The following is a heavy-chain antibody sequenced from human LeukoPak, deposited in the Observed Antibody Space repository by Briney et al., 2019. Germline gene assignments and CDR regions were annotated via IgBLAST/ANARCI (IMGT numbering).Heavy chain of an antibody. V-gene: IGHV3-21*01. CDR1: GFTFSSYS. D-gene: IGHD6-13*01. CDR3: TTPAAGPRAEYSQY. J-gene: IGHJ1*01. Sequence: GGSLRLSCAASGFTFSSYSMNWVRQAPGKGLEWVSSISNDAKYIYYADSLKGRFTVSRDNAKNSLYLEMNSLAIEDTAVYYCTTPAAGPRAEYSQYWGQGTLVTVSS. CDR2: ISNDAKYI.